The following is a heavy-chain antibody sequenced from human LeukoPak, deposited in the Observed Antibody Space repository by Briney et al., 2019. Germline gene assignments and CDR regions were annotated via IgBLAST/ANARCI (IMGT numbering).Heavy chain of an antibody. CDR1: GFTFSSYA. Sequence: QSGGSLRLSCAASGFTFSSYAMSWVRQAPGKGLEWVSAISGSGGSTYYADSPQGRFTISRDNSKNTLYLQMNSLRAEDKAVYYCAKTRPYCSGGSGYSGLYFDYWGQGTLVTVSS. J-gene: IGHJ4*02. V-gene: IGHV3-23*01. D-gene: IGHD2-15*01. CDR2: ISGSGGST. CDR3: AKTRPYCSGGSGYSGLYFDY.